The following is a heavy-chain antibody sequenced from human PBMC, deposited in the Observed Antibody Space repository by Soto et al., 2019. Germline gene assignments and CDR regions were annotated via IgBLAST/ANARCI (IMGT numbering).Heavy chain of an antibody. D-gene: IGHD1-26*01. J-gene: IGHJ4*02. CDR2: IGGSGDTT. CDR1: GFRFITYA. CDR3: AKDWGATRGYFDH. Sequence: EVQLLESGGGLVQPGGSLRLSCAASGFRFITYAKSWVRQAPGKGPEWVSAIGGSGDTTYYADSVKGRFTISRDNSKDTLYLQMNSLRGEDTAIYYCAKDWGATRGYFDHWGQGTLVTVSS. V-gene: IGHV3-23*01.